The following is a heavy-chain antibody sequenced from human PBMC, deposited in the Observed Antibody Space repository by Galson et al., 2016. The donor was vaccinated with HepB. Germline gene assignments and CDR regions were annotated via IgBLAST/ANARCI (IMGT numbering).Heavy chain of an antibody. V-gene: IGHV4-61*01. CDR2: VYYTGTT. Sequence: ETLSLTCAVSGDSVTSGQYYWNWIRQPPGKGLEWIGHVYYTGTTKYDPSLESRITISVDSSTNQISLELNSVTAADTAMYFCAREGYSSGYFNDGFDIWGQGTMVTVSS. CDR3: AREGYSSGYFNDGFDI. J-gene: IGHJ3*02. CDR1: GDSVTSGQYY. D-gene: IGHD3-22*01.